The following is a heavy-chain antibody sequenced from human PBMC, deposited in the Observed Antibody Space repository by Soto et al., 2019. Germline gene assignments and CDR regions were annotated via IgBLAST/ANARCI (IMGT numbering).Heavy chain of an antibody. Sequence: GGSLRLSCATSGFTFSNYWMTWVRQAPGKGLEWVAAINQDATERQFVDSAKGRFTISRDNAENSLYLQMNSLRVDDTAMYYCARYLPGLIVDYWGQGTLVTVS. CDR3: ARYLPGLIVDY. CDR1: GFTFSNYW. CDR2: INQDATER. J-gene: IGHJ4*02. D-gene: IGHD3-22*01. V-gene: IGHV3-7*05.